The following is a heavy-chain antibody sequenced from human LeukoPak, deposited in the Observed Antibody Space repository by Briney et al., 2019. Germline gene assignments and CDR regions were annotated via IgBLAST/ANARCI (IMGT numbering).Heavy chain of an antibody. V-gene: IGHV4-59*01. CDR2: IYFSWST. J-gene: IGHJ4*02. CDR3: ARAYDTNFNY. D-gene: IGHD3-3*01. Sequence: SETLSLTCTDSGGSIRSYYWSWIRQPPGKGLERSGYIYFSWSTSYNPSLKSRVTISVDRSKNQFSLKLSSVAAADTAVYYCARAYDTNFNYWGQGTLVTVSS. CDR1: GGSIRSYY.